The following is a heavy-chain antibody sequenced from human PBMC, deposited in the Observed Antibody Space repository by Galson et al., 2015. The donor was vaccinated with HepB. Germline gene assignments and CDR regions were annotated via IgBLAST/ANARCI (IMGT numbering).Heavy chain of an antibody. J-gene: IGHJ4*02. Sequence: SLRLSCAASGFTFTNYGIHWVRQAPGAGLEWVAVIWSDGSKTNYAESVKGRFSISRDDSKNTVTLQMKGLRAEDTAIYYCARDGGAASGTWYYFNFWGQGTLVSVSS. CDR1: GFTFTNYG. V-gene: IGHV3-33*01. CDR3: ARDGGAASGTWYYFNF. D-gene: IGHD6-13*01. CDR2: IWSDGSKT.